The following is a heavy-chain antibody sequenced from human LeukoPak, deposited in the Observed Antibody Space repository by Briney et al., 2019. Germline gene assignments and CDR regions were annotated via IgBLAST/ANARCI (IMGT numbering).Heavy chain of an antibody. D-gene: IGHD2-21*01. V-gene: IGHV1-69*13. CDR3: ARVIAVTAGYYFDY. CDR1: GGTFSSYA. J-gene: IGHJ4*02. CDR2: IIPIFGTA. Sequence: GASVKVSCKASGGTFSSYAISWVRQAPGQGLEWMGGIIPIFGTANYAQKFQGRVTITADESTSTAYMELSSLRSEDTAVYYCARVIAVTAGYYFDYWGQGTLVTVSS.